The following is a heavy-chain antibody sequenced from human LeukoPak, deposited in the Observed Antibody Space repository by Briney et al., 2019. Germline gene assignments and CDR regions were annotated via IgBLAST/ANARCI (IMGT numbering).Heavy chain of an antibody. J-gene: IGHJ4*02. V-gene: IGHV3-23*01. CDR1: GFTFSSCD. CDR2: ISGGGTDT. Sequence: GGSLRLSCAASGFTFSSCDMSWVRQAPGKVLEWVAAISGGGTDTYYADSVKGRFTISRDTSKNTLYLQMSSLRAEDTAVYYCAKEGAMVRGVYWGQGTLVTVS. D-gene: IGHD3-10*01. CDR3: AKEGAMVRGVY.